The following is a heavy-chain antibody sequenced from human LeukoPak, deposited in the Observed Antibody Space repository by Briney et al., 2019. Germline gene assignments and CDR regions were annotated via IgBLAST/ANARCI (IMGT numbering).Heavy chain of an antibody. J-gene: IGHJ4*02. CDR1: GFTFSSYA. Sequence: PGGSLRLSCAASGFTFSSYAMSWVRQAPGKGLEWVSGISGSGSSTYYADSVKGRFTISRDNSKNTLYLQMNSLRAEDTAVYYCAKVRAHSSGWFYFDYWGQGTLVTVSS. CDR2: ISGSGSST. V-gene: IGHV3-23*01. D-gene: IGHD6-19*01. CDR3: AKVRAHSSGWFYFDY.